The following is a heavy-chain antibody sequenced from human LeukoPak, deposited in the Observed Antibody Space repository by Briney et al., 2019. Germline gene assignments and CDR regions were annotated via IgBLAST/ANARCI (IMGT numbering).Heavy chain of an antibody. J-gene: IGHJ4*02. CDR3: ARFMSSRGLPDY. D-gene: IGHD6-13*01. Sequence: SETLSPTCTVSGGSISSYYWSWIRQPPGKGLEWIGYIYYSGSTNYNPSLKSRVTISVDTSKNQFSLKLSSVTAADTAVYYCARFMSSRGLPDYWGQGTLVTVSS. CDR2: IYYSGST. CDR1: GGSISSYY. V-gene: IGHV4-59*01.